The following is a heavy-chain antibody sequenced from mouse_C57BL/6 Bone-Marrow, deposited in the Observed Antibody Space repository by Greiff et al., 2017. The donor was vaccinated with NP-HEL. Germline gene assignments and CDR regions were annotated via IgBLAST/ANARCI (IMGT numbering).Heavy chain of an antibody. CDR3: ARSYDYGFPYYFDY. D-gene: IGHD2-4*01. Sequence: QVQLKESGAELVRPGTSVKVSCKASGYAFTNYLIEWVKQRPGQGLEWIGVINPGSGGTNYNEKFKGKATLTADKSSSTAYMQLSSLTSEDSAVYFCARSYDYGFPYYFDYWGQGTTLTVSS. V-gene: IGHV1-54*01. J-gene: IGHJ2*01. CDR1: GYAFTNYL. CDR2: INPGSGGT.